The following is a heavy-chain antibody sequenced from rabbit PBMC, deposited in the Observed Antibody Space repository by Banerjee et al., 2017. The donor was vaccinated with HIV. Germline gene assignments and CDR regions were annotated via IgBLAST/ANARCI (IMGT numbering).Heavy chain of an antibody. J-gene: IGHJ4*01. CDR1: GFSFSSGYY. CDR3: ARDLAGVIGWNFNL. D-gene: IGHD4-1*01. Sequence: QEQLEEPGGGLVKPGASLTLTCKASGFSFSSGYYMCWVRQAPGKGLEWVACIYVGTTGDTYYASWAKGRITISKTSSTTVTLQMTSLTAADTATYFCARDLAGVIGWNFNLWGQGTLVTDS. CDR2: IYVGTTGDT. V-gene: IGHV1S45*01.